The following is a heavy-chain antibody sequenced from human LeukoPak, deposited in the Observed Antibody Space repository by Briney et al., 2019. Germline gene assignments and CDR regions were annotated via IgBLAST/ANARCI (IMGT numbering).Heavy chain of an antibody. V-gene: IGHV1-69*13. CDR1: GGTFSSYA. CDR3: ARDHCSGGSCYKR. Sequence: SVKVSCKASGGTFSSYAISWVRQAPGQGLEWMGGISPIFGTANYAQKVQGRVTITADESTSTAYMELSSLRSEDTAVYYCARDHCSGGSCYKRWGQGTLVTVSS. CDR2: ISPIFGTA. D-gene: IGHD2-15*01. J-gene: IGHJ4*02.